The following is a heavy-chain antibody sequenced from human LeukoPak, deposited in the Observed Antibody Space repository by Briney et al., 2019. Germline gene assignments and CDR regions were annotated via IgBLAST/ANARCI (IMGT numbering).Heavy chain of an antibody. CDR2: INPNSGGT. CDR3: ARGDILTGYYSLSEDY. D-gene: IGHD3-9*01. Sequence: ASVKVSCKASGYTFTGYYMHWVRQAPGQGLEWMGWINPNSGGTNYAQKFQGRVTMTRDTSISTAYMELSRLRSDDTAVYYCARGDILTGYYSLSEDYWGQGTLVTVSS. J-gene: IGHJ4*02. V-gene: IGHV1-2*02. CDR1: GYTFTGYY.